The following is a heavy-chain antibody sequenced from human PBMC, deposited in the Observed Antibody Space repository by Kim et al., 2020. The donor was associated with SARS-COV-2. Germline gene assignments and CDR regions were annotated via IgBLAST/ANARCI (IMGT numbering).Heavy chain of an antibody. J-gene: IGHJ6*03. CDR3: ARLRDDSSGYYQYYYYYMDV. CDR1: GGSISSSSYY. Sequence: SETLSLTCTVSGGSISSSSYYWGWIRQPPGKGLEWIGSIYYSGSTYYNPSLKSRVTISVDTSKNQFSLKLSSVTAADTAVYYCARLRDDSSGYYQYYYYYMDVWGKGTTVTVSS. V-gene: IGHV4-39*01. D-gene: IGHD3-22*01. CDR2: IYYSGST.